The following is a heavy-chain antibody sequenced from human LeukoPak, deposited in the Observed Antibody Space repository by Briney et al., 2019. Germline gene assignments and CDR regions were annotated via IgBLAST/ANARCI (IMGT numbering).Heavy chain of an antibody. CDR2: ISTYNSYT. J-gene: IGHJ4*02. D-gene: IGHD4-17*01. CDR1: GYTFTSYG. V-gene: IGHV1-18*01. Sequence: ASVKVSCKASGYTFTSYGVSWVRQAPGQGLEWMGWISTYNSYTNNTQKLQGRVTMTTDTSTSTVYMELRSLRSDDTAVYYCASHKDYGDYYYFDYWGQGTLVTVSS. CDR3: ASHKDYGDYYYFDY.